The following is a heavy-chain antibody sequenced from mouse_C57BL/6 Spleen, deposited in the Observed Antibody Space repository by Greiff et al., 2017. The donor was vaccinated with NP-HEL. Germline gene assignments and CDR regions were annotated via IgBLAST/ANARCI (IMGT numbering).Heavy chain of an antibody. CDR1: GYTFTSYW. J-gene: IGHJ4*01. D-gene: IGHD1-1*01. V-gene: IGHV1-50*01. CDR2: IDPSDSYT. Sequence: VQLQQSGAELVKPGASVKLSCKASGYTFTSYWMQWVKQRPGQGLEWIGEIDPSDSYTNYNQKFKGKATLTVDTSSSTAYMQLISLTSEDSAVYYCARPLYYYGSKDAMDYWGQGTSVTVSS. CDR3: ARPLYYYGSKDAMDY.